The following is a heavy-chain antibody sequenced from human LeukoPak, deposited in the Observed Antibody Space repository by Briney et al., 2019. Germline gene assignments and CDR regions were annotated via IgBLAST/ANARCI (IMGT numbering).Heavy chain of an antibody. CDR1: GGTFSSYA. CDR3: ARTLRGYYDSSGYSINWFDP. D-gene: IGHD3-22*01. Sequence: ASVKVSCKASGGTFSSYAISWVRQAPGQGLEWMGGIIPIFGTANYAQKFQGRVTNTADESTSTAYMELSSLRSEDTAVYYCARTLRGYYDSSGYSINWFDPWGQGTLVTVSS. CDR2: IIPIFGTA. V-gene: IGHV1-69*13. J-gene: IGHJ5*02.